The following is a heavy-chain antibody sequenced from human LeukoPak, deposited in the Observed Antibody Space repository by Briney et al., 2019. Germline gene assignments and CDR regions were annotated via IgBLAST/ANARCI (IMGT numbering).Heavy chain of an antibody. CDR3: ARGPYCSGGTCYSQYFDY. V-gene: IGHV1-18*01. CDR2: ISAYNGNT. Sequence: ASVKVSCKPSGYTFTTYGISWVRPAPGQGLEWMGWISAYNGNTNYAQKLQGRVTMTTDTSTSTAYMELRSLRSDDTAVYYCARGPYCSGGTCYSQYFDYWGQGTLVTVSS. D-gene: IGHD2-15*01. J-gene: IGHJ4*02. CDR1: GYTFTTYG.